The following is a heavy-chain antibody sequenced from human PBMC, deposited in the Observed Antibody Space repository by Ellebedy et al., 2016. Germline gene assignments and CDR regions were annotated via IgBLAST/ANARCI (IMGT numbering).Heavy chain of an antibody. CDR2: IYHSGST. CDR1: GGSISSSSYS. D-gene: IGHD1-7*01. J-gene: IGHJ3*02. Sequence: SETLSLTCTVSGGSISSSSYSWSWIRQPPGKGLEWIGYIYHSGSTYYNPSLKSRVTISVDRSKNQFSLKLSSVTAADTAVYYCARDGSRTGTTGFAFDIWGQGTMVTVSS. CDR3: ARDGSRTGTTGFAFDI. V-gene: IGHV4-30-2*01.